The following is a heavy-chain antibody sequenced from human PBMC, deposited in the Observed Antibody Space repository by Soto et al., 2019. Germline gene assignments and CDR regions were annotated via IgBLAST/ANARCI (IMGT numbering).Heavy chain of an antibody. D-gene: IGHD7-27*01. CDR1: GGSVRTGSYH. V-gene: IGHV4-61*01. CDR3: ARVGWGGDS. CDR2: IPNSGSP. J-gene: IGHJ4*02. Sequence: QVELQESGPGRVKPSETLSLTCSVSGGSVRTGSYHWTWIRQPPGKGLEWIGFIPNSGSPDYNPSLKSRVVVSIDRSKNQFSLKVNSVTAADTAVYFCARVGWGGDSWGQGTLVTVSS.